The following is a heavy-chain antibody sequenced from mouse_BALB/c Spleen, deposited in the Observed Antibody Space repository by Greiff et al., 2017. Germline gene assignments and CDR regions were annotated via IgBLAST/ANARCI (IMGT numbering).Heavy chain of an antibody. V-gene: IGHV7-3*02. CDR2: IRNKANGYTT. D-gene: IGHD2-2*01. CDR3: ARDDDGYDGYAMDY. CDR1: GFTFTDYY. Sequence: EVKVVESGGGLVQPGGSLRLSCATSGFTFTDYYMSWVRQPPGKALEWLGFIRNKANGYTTEYSASVKGRFTISRDNSQSILYLQMNTLRAEDSATYYCARDDDGYDGYAMDYWGQGTSVTVSS. J-gene: IGHJ4*01.